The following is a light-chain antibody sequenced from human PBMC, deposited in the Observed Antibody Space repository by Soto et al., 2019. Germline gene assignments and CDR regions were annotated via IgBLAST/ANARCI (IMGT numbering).Light chain of an antibody. CDR1: QSITYR. Sequence: DIQLTQSPSSLSASVGDSVTITCRASQSITYRLNWYQQKPGKAPKVLIYDTSNLQSGVTPRFSGRGSGTDFALTISSLQPEDFATYYCHQTAGSLTWTFGQGTRVEAK. J-gene: IGKJ1*01. CDR2: DTS. V-gene: IGKV1-39*01. CDR3: HQTAGSLTWT.